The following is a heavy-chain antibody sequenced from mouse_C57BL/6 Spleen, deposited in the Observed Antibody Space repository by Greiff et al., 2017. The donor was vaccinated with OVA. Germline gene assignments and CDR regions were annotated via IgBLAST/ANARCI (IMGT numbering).Heavy chain of an antibody. CDR3: AKQGLAYDYDPFAY. D-gene: IGHD2-4*01. CDR1: GFSLTSYG. Sequence: QVQLKESGPGLVAPSQSLSITCTVSGFSLTSYGVSWVRQPPGKGLEWLGVIWGDGSTNYHSALISRLSIRKDNSKSQVFLKVNSLQTDDTATYYCAKQGLAYDYDPFAYWGQGTLVTVSA. V-gene: IGHV2-3*01. J-gene: IGHJ3*01. CDR2: IWGDGST.